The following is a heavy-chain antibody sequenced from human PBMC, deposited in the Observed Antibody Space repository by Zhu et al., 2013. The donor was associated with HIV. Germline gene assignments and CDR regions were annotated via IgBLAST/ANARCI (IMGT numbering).Heavy chain of an antibody. D-gene: IGHD6-19*01. CDR3: ARDRNRKPPVSSGWGPPSRAFDI. J-gene: IGHJ3*02. CDR1: GGTFSSYA. V-gene: IGHV1-69*01. Sequence: QVQLVQSGAEVKKPGSSVKVSCKASGGTFSSYAISWVRQAPGQGLEWMGGIIPIFGTANYAQKFQGRVTITADESTSTAYMELSSLRSEDTAVYYCARDRNRKPPVSSGWGPPSRAFDIWGQGTMVTVSS. CDR2: IIPIFGTA.